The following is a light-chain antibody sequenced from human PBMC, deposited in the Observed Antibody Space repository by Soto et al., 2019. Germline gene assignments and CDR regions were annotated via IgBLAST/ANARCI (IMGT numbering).Light chain of an antibody. V-gene: IGKV3-20*01. CDR1: QSVSSSY. J-gene: IGKJ4*02. Sequence: EIVLTQSPGTLSLSPGERATLSCRASQSVSSSYLAWYQQKPGQAPRLLIYAASSSATGIPDRFSGSGSGTDFTLTISRLEPDDFAVYYGQQYGSSPLTFGGGTKVEIK. CDR3: QQYGSSPLT. CDR2: AAS.